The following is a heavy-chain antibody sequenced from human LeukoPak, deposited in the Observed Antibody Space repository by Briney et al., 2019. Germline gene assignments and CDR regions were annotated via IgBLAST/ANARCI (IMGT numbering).Heavy chain of an antibody. Sequence: SETLSLTCTVSGGSISSHYWSWIRQPPGKGLEWIGYIYYSGSTNYNPSLKSRVTISVDTSKNQFSLKLSSVTAADTAVYYCARAAAHFDHWGQGTLVTVSS. D-gene: IGHD6-13*01. CDR2: IYYSGST. V-gene: IGHV4-59*11. CDR3: ARAAAHFDH. J-gene: IGHJ4*02. CDR1: GGSISSHY.